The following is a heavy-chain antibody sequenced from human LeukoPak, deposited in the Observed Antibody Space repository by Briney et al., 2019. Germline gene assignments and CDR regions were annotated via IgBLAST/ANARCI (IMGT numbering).Heavy chain of an antibody. V-gene: IGHV4-4*07. CDR3: ARSSNDFWSGYYDLNWSDP. CDR2: IYTSGST. Sequence: SETLSLTCTVSGGSISSYYWSWIRQPAGKGLEWIGRIYTSGSTNYNPSLKSRVTMSVDTSKNQFSLKLSSVTAADTAVYYCARSSNDFWSGYYDLNWSDPWGQGTLVTVSS. J-gene: IGHJ5*02. D-gene: IGHD3-3*01. CDR1: GGSISSYY.